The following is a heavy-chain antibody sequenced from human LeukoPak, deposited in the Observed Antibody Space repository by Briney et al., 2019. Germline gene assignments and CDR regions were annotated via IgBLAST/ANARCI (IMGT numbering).Heavy chain of an antibody. Sequence: PGGSLRLSCAASGFTFSSYSMNWVRQAPGKGLGWVSSIICIISYIYYSDSVKGRFTISRDNAKNSLYLQMNSMRAEDTAVYYCARDMVRGVIIDRYYYYYGMDVWGQGTTVTVSS. CDR1: GFTFSSYS. V-gene: IGHV3-21*01. J-gene: IGHJ6*02. D-gene: IGHD3-10*01. CDR3: ARDMVRGVIIDRYYYYYGMDV. CDR2: IICIISYI.